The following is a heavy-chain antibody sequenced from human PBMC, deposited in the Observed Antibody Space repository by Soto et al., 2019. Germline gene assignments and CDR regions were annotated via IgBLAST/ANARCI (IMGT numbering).Heavy chain of an antibody. CDR1: GFTFSTFC. Sequence: EVQLVESGGGLVQPGGSLRLSCEASGFTFSTFCMHWVRQAPGKGLVWVSRINSDGSSTYYADSVQGRVTISRDNANNTLYLQLNSLRPEDTSVYYCARAFEYWGQGTLVTVSS. J-gene: IGHJ4*02. V-gene: IGHV3-74*02. CDR2: INSDGSST. CDR3: ARAFEY.